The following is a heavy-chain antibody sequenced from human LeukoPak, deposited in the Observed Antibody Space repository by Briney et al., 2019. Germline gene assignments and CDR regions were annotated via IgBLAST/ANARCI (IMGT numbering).Heavy chain of an antibody. CDR2: IVVGSGNT. Sequence: SVKVSCKASGFTFTSSAMQWVRQARGQRLEWIGWIVVGSGNTNYAQKFQDRVTITRDTSASTAYMELSSLRSEDTAVYYCARGSGSYWGGYWGQGTLVTVSS. J-gene: IGHJ4*02. D-gene: IGHD1-26*01. V-gene: IGHV1-58*02. CDR3: ARGSGSYWGGY. CDR1: GFTFTSSA.